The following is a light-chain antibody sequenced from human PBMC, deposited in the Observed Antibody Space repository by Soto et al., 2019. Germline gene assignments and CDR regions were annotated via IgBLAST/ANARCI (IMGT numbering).Light chain of an antibody. CDR1: SSNIGSNA. Sequence: QSVLTQPPSASGTPGQRVTFSCSGGSSNIGSNAISWYQQFPGTAPKLLIHTNNQRPSGVPDRFSGSKSGTSASLAISGLQSEDEADYYCAAWDDSLNGWVFGGGTQLTVL. V-gene: IGLV1-44*01. CDR3: AAWDDSLNGWV. J-gene: IGLJ3*02. CDR2: TNN.